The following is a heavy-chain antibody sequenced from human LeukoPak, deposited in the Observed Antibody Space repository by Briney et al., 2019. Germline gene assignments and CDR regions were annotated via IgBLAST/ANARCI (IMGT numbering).Heavy chain of an antibody. V-gene: IGHV3-21*01. Sequence: GGSLRLSCAASGFTFSSYAMSWVRQAPGKGLEWISSISSSSSYIYYADSVKGRFTISRDNAKNSLYLQMNSLRAEDTAVYYCAKGGRPCSSCHRGRIDYWGQGTLVTVSS. CDR2: ISSSSSYI. CDR3: AKGGRPCSSCHRGRIDY. J-gene: IGHJ4*02. D-gene: IGHD6-13*01. CDR1: GFTFSSYA.